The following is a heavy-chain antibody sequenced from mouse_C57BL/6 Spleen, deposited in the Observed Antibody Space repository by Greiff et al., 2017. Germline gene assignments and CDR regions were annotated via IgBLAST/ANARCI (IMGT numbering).Heavy chain of an antibody. CDR1: GYTFTDHT. D-gene: IGHD1-1*01. Sequence: QVQLQQSDAELVKPGASVKISCKVSGYTFTDHTIHWMKQRPEQGLEWIGYIYPRGGSTKYNEKFKGKATLNADKSSSTAYMQLNSLTSAESAVYFCARENYYGSSPWFAYWGQGTLVTVSA. V-gene: IGHV1-78*01. J-gene: IGHJ3*01. CDR3: ARENYYGSSPWFAY. CDR2: IYPRGGST.